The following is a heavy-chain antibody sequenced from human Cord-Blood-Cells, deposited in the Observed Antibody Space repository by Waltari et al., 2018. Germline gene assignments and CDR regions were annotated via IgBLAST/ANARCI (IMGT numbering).Heavy chain of an antibody. Sequence: EVQLVQSGAEVKKPGESLKISCKGPGYSFTRYWIGRVRQMPGKGLEWMGIIYPGDSDTRYSPYCQGQVTISADKSISTAYLQWSSLKASDTAMYYCARRVRSGRYYFDYWGQGTLVTVSS. V-gene: IGHV5-51*01. J-gene: IGHJ4*02. CDR2: IYPGDSDT. CDR3: ARRVRSGRYYFDY. CDR1: GYSFTRYW. D-gene: IGHD6-19*01.